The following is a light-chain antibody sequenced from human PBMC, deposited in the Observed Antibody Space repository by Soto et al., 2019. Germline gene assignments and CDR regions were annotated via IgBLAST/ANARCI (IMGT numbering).Light chain of an antibody. CDR3: CSYAGSYTYV. CDR1: SSDVGGYNY. J-gene: IGLJ1*01. Sequence: QSALTQPRSVSGSPGQSGTISCTGTSSDVGGYNYVSWYQQHPGQAPKLMIYDVSKRPSGVPDRFSGSKSGNTASLTISGLQAEDEADYYCCSYAGSYTYVLGTGTKLTVL. V-gene: IGLV2-11*01. CDR2: DVS.